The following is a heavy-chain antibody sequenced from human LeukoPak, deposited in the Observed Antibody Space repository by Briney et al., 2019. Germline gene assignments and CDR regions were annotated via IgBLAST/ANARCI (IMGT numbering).Heavy chain of an antibody. CDR3: ARQPGGYSGPFDY. J-gene: IGHJ4*02. CDR2: VYYSGST. Sequence: PSQTLSLTCTVSGGSISSGDYYWGWIRQPPGKGLEWVASVYYSGSTYYNPSPESRVTMSVDTSKNQFSLNLSSVTAADTAVYYCARQPGGYSGPFDYWGQGTLVTVSS. D-gene: IGHD5-12*01. CDR1: GGSISSGDYY. V-gene: IGHV4-39*01.